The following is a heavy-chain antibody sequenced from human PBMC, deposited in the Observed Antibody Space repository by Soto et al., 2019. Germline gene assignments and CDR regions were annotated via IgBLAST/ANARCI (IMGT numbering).Heavy chain of an antibody. V-gene: IGHV1-2*02. J-gene: IGHJ3*02. CDR2: INPATGAA. Sequence: QLHLVQSGAVVKKPGASVTVSCSASGYPVTAYYMHWVRQAPGRGLEWMGGINPATGAAKYTQTFQGRVTMTRDTSTRTVFMELGGLTSEATAVFYCARGGGVGVAGSAAFDMWGQGTLVTVSS. CDR1: GYPVTAYY. CDR3: ARGGGVGVAGSAAFDM. D-gene: IGHD3-3*01.